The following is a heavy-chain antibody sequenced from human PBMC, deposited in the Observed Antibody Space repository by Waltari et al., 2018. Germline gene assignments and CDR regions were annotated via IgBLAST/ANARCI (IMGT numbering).Heavy chain of an antibody. V-gene: IGHV1-2*02. CDR2: INPNSGGT. CDR1: GYTFTGYY. D-gene: IGHD2-2*01. CDR3: ARAGVVPAAPSDY. Sequence: QVQLVQSGAEVKKPGASVKVSCKASGYTFTGYYMHWVRQAPGQGLEWRGWINPNSGGTNHAQKFQGRVTMTRDTSISTAYMELSRLRSDDTAVYYCARAGVVPAAPSDYWGQGTLVTVSS. J-gene: IGHJ4*02.